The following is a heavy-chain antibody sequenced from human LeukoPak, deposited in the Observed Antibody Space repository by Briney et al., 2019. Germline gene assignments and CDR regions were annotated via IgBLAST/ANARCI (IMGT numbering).Heavy chain of an antibody. CDR3: ASRGGDDYGD. Sequence: SETLSLTCAVSGGSISSSNWWSWIRQPPGKGLEWIGEINHSGSTNYNPSLKSRVTISVDTSKNQFSLKLSSVTAADTAVYYCASRGGDDYGDWGQGTLVTVSS. CDR2: INHSGST. D-gene: IGHD4-17*01. J-gene: IGHJ4*02. V-gene: IGHV4-4*02. CDR1: GGSISSSNW.